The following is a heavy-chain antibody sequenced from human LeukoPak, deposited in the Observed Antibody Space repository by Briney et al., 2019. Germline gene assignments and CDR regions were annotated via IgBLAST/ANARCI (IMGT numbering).Heavy chain of an antibody. J-gene: IGHJ4*02. CDR3: AREHYCSGGSCYYGVFDY. CDR2: INPSGGST. Sequence: ASVKVSCKASGYTFTSYYMHWVRQAPGQGLEWMGIINPSGGSTTYAQKFQGRVTMTRDTSTSTVYMELSSLRSEDTAVFYCAREHYCSGGSCYYGVFDYWGQGTLVTVSS. D-gene: IGHD2-15*01. V-gene: IGHV1-46*01. CDR1: GYTFTSYY.